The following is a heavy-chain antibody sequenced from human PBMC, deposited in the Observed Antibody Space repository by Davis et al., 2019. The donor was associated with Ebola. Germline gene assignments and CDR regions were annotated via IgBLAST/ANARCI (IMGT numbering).Heavy chain of an antibody. J-gene: IGHJ4*02. Sequence: SVQVSCKASGYTFTSYGISWVRQAPGKGLEWMGGFDPEDGETIYAQKFQGRVTITADKSTSTAYMELSSLRSEDTAVDYCARDLGIAVAGTGDYWGQGTLVTVSS. CDR1: GYTFTSYG. CDR3: ARDLGIAVAGTGDY. V-gene: IGHV1-69*10. CDR2: FDPEDGET. D-gene: IGHD6-19*01.